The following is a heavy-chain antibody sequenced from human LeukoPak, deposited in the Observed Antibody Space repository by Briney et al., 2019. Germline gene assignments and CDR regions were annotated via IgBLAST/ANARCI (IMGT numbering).Heavy chain of an antibody. CDR1: GFSFRSYA. CDR3: ARDSVSSGWYFDY. CDR2: MSSSDDGR. Sequence: PGGSLRLSCATSGFSFRSYAMSWVRQAPGKGLEWVSAMSSSDDGRYYADSVKGRFTISRDNSKNTLYLQMNSLRAEDTAVYYCARDSVSSGWYFDYWGQGTLVTVSS. D-gene: IGHD6-19*01. V-gene: IGHV3-23*01. J-gene: IGHJ4*02.